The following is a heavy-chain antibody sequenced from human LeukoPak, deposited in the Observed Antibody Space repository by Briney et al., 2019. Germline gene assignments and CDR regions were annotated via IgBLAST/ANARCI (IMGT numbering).Heavy chain of an antibody. J-gene: IGHJ6*02. D-gene: IGHD2-2*01. CDR2: ISSSSSYI. CDR1: GFTFSSYS. Sequence: GGSLRLSCAASGFTFSSYSMNWVRQAPGKGLEWVSSISSSSSYIYYADSVKGRFTISRDNAKNSLYLQMNSLRAEDTAVYYCARDLVVVAAAIFLYYYYRMDVWGQATTVTVSS. CDR3: ARDLVVVAAAIFLYYYYRMDV. V-gene: IGHV3-21*01.